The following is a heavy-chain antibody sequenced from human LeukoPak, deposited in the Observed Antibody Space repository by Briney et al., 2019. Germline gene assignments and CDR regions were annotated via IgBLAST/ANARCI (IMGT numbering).Heavy chain of an antibody. V-gene: IGHV3-30-3*01. D-gene: IGHD3-22*01. CDR1: GFTFSSYA. CDR3: ARDGTHYYDSSGYSHAFDI. J-gene: IGHJ3*02. Sequence: GGSLRLSCAASGFTFSSYAMHWVRQAPGKGLEWVAVISYDGSNKYYADSVKGRFTISRDNSKNTLYLQMNSLRAEDTAVYYCARDGTHYYDSSGYSHAFDIWGQGTMVTVSS. CDR2: ISYDGSNK.